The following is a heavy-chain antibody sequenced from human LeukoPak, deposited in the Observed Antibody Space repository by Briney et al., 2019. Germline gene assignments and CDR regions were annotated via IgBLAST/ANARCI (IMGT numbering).Heavy chain of an antibody. V-gene: IGHV3-48*03. D-gene: IGHD3-10*01. Sequence: GGSLRLSCAASGFTFSSYEMNWVRQAPGKGLEWVSYISSSGSTIYYSDSVKGRFTISRDNSKNTLYLQMSSLRPEDTAVYYCVRGGDYYGSDPFYFDYWGQGTLVTVSS. CDR1: GFTFSSYE. CDR3: VRGGDYYGSDPFYFDY. J-gene: IGHJ4*02. CDR2: ISSSGSTI.